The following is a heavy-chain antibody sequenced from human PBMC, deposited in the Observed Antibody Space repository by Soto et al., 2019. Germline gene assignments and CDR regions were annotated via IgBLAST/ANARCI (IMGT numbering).Heavy chain of an antibody. CDR3: ARDYCSGGSCYYVYYYYGMDV. J-gene: IGHJ6*02. D-gene: IGHD2-15*01. Sequence: GGSLRLSCAASGFTFSSYGMHWVRQAPGKGLEWVAVIWYDGSNKYYADSVKGRFTISRDNSKNTLYLQMNSLRAEDTAVYYCARDYCSGGSCYYVYYYYGMDVWGQGTTVTVSS. V-gene: IGHV3-33*01. CDR1: GFTFSSYG. CDR2: IWYDGSNK.